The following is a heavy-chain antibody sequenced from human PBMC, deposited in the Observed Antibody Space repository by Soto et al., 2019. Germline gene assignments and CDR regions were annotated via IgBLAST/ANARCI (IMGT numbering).Heavy chain of an antibody. CDR2: FDPEDGET. D-gene: IGHD5-18*01. CDR3: ATVGYSYGHYYFDY. Sequence: GASVKVSCKVSGYTLTELSMHWVRQAPGKGLEWMGGFDPEDGETIYAQKFQGRVTMTEDTSTDTAYMELSSLRSEDTAVYYCATVGYSYGHYYFDYWGQGTLVTVSS. V-gene: IGHV1-24*01. J-gene: IGHJ4*02. CDR1: GYTLTELS.